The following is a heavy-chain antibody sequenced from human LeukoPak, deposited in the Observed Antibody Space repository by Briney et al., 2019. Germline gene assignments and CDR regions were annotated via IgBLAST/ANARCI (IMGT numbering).Heavy chain of an antibody. CDR3: ARCGSGYYYYYYMDV. Sequence: GASVKVSCKVSGYTLTELSMHWVRQAPGKGLEWMGGFDPEDGETIYAQKFQGRVTMTRDTSISTAYMELSRLRSDDTAVYYCARCGSGYYYYYYMDVWGKGTTVTISS. CDR2: FDPEDGET. V-gene: IGHV1-24*01. D-gene: IGHD3-10*01. CDR1: GYTLTELS. J-gene: IGHJ6*03.